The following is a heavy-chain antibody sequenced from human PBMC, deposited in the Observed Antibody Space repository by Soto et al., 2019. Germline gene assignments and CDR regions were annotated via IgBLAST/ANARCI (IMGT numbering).Heavy chain of an antibody. CDR2: FDPEDGET. J-gene: IGHJ4*02. CDR3: ATDGYYDSSGYPPDY. Sequence: ASVKVSCKVSGYTLTELSMHWVRQAPGKGLEWMGGFDPEDGETIYAQKFQGRVTTTEDTSTDTAYMELSSLRSADTAVYYCATDGYYDSSGYPPDYWGQGTLVTVSS. CDR1: GYTLTELS. V-gene: IGHV1-24*01. D-gene: IGHD3-22*01.